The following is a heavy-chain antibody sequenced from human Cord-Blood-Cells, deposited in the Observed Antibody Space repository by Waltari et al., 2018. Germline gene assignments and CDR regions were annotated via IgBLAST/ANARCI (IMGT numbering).Heavy chain of an antibody. D-gene: IGHD3-10*01. CDR1: GGTFSSYT. CDR2: IIPILGIA. CDR3: ASSRMVQGVINWFDP. V-gene: IGHV1-69*02. J-gene: IGHJ5*02. Sequence: QVQLVQSGAEVKKPGSSVKVSCKASGGTFSSYTISWVRQAPGQGLEWMGRIIPILGIANYAQKFQGRVTITADKSTSTAYVELSSLRSEDTAVYYCASSRMVQGVINWFDPWGQGTLVTVSS.